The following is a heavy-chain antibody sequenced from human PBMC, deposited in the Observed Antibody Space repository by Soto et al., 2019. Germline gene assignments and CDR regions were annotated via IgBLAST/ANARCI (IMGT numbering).Heavy chain of an antibody. CDR1: AYTFTSYY. Sequence: ASGKVSCEASAYTFTSYYMHWVRQAPGQGLEWMGIINPSGGSTSYAQKFQGRVTMTRDTSTSTVYMELSSLRSEDTAVYYCARAWTVTTYDYWGQGTLVTVSS. D-gene: IGHD4-17*01. CDR2: INPSGGST. V-gene: IGHV1-46*01. J-gene: IGHJ4*02. CDR3: ARAWTVTTYDY.